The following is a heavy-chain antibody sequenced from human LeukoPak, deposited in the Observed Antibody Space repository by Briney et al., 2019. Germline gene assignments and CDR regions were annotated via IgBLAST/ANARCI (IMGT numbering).Heavy chain of an antibody. D-gene: IGHD6-13*01. CDR1: GFTVSSDS. J-gene: IGHJ4*02. CDR3: ARLDGPLSSTLDY. CDR2: IYSGGST. Sequence: GGSLRLSCTVSGFTVSSDSMSWVRQAPGKGLEWVSFIYSGGSTHYSDSVKGRFTISRDNSKNTLYLQMNSLRAEDTAVYYCARLDGPLSSTLDYWGQGTLVTVSS. V-gene: IGHV3-53*01.